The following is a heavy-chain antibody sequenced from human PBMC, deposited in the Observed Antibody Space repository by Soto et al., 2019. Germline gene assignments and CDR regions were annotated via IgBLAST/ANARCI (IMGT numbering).Heavy chain of an antibody. V-gene: IGHV1-69*06. CDR2: IIPMIGAT. CDR3: AGYGGSRTLYGALEI. J-gene: IGHJ3*02. Sequence: SVKVSCKASGGTFTDYTMSWLRQAPGRGLEWMGGIIPMIGATNNAQKLKGRLTITADKSTGTVYMELKSLRSDDTAVYFCAGYGGSRTLYGALEIWDQGTGVTVAS. D-gene: IGHD3-16*01. CDR1: GGTFTDYT.